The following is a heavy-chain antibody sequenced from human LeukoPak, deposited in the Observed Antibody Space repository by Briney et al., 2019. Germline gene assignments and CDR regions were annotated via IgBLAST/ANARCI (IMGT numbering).Heavy chain of an antibody. V-gene: IGHV3-23*01. D-gene: IGHD4-17*01. CDR1: GFTFSTYA. Sequence: GGSLRLSCAASGFTFSTYAMSWVRQAPGKGLEWVSGISGSGTHTYYADSVKGRFTISRDNSKNTLYLQMNGLRAEVTAVYYCAKERDYGHFDYWGQGTLVTVPS. CDR2: ISGSGTHT. CDR3: AKERDYGHFDY. J-gene: IGHJ4*02.